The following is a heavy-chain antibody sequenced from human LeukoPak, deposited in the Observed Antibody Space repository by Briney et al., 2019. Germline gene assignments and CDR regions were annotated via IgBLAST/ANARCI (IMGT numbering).Heavy chain of an antibody. Sequence: ASVKVSCKASGYTFAGYYMHWVRQAPGQGLEWMGWINPNSGGTNYAQKFQGWVTMTRDTSISTAYMELSRLRSDDTAVYYCAREQRVVPAATLAYWGQGTLVTVSS. D-gene: IGHD2-2*01. CDR2: INPNSGGT. V-gene: IGHV1-2*04. CDR3: AREQRVVPAATLAY. CDR1: GYTFAGYY. J-gene: IGHJ4*02.